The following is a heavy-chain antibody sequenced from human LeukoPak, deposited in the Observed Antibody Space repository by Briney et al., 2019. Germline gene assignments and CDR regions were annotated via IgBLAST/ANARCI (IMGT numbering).Heavy chain of an antibody. CDR3: GRVVGVVRAGYYFDY. Sequence: GGSLSLYCEASGFSVSSNYMTWVRQAPGQGLEWVSDIYSGGSTYYADSVKGRFIISRDNSKNTLYLQMDSLRAEDTAVYYCGRVVGVVRAGYYFDYWGQGTLVAVSS. J-gene: IGHJ4*02. CDR1: GFSVSSNY. V-gene: IGHV3-53*01. D-gene: IGHD3-10*01. CDR2: IYSGGST.